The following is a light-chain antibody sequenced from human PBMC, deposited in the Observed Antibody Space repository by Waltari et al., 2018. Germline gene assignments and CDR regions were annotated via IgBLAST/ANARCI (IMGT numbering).Light chain of an antibody. CDR2: GAS. CDR3: KQYNNGPTWT. J-gene: IGKJ1*01. Sequence: ETVMTQSPGTLSVSPGDRATLSCRASQNVNIHLPWYQHKFGPAPRLLIYGASNRAIGIPARFSGSGSGTEFTLIINSLQSEEFAVYYWKQYNNGPTWTYGQGTKVEVK. CDR1: QNVNIH. V-gene: IGKV3-15*01.